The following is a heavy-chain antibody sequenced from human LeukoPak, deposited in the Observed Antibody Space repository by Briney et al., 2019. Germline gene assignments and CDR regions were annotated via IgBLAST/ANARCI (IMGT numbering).Heavy chain of an antibody. CDR1: GGSISSSNW. V-gene: IGHV4-4*02. J-gene: IGHJ4*02. CDR3: ARSYDTSGYYPFDY. Sequence: SETLSLTCAVSGGSISSSNWWSWVRQPPGKGLEWIGEIYHSGSTNYNPSLKSRVSISVDKSKNQFSLKLSSVTAADTAVYYCARSYDTSGYYPFDYWGRGTLVTVSS. D-gene: IGHD3-22*01. CDR2: IYHSGST.